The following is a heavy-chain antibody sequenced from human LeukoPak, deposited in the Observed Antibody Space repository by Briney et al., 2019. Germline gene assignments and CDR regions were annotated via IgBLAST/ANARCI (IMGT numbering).Heavy chain of an antibody. J-gene: IGHJ4*02. CDR2: IYSGGST. CDR3: ARAPGCYYHGSGICYFDY. V-gene: IGHV3-53*01. D-gene: IGHD3-10*01. CDR1: GFTVSSNY. Sequence: GGSLRLSCAASGFTVSSNYMSWVRQAPGKGLEWVSVIYSGGSTYYADSVKGRFTISRDNSKNTLYLQMNSLRAGDTAVYYCARAPGCYYHGSGICYFDYWGQGTLVTVSS.